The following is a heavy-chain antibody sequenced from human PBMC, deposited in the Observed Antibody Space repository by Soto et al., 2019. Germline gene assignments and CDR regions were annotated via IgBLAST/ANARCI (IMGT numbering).Heavy chain of an antibody. J-gene: IGHJ4*02. CDR2: ISSSSSTI. V-gene: IGHV3-48*01. D-gene: IGHD3-16*01. CDR3: ASDWGEPPPPPG. Sequence: EVQLVESGGGLVQPGGSLRLSCAASGFTFSSYSMNWVRQAPGKGLEWVSYISSSSSTIYYADSVKGRFTISRGNAKNALYPQMNSLSAGVTAVDYCASDWGEPPPPPGWGQGTLVTVSS. CDR1: GFTFSSYS.